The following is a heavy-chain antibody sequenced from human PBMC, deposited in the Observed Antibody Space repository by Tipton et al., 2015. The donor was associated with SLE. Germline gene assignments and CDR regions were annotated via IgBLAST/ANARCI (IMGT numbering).Heavy chain of an antibody. CDR2: INHRGST. CDR3: ARGMGSTLYHFDY. Sequence: TLSLTCTVSGGSISGYYWSWIRQPPGKGLEWIGEINHRGSTNYNPSVKRRVTISVDTSKNQFSLKLSSVTAADTAVYYCARGMGSTLYHFDYWGQGTLVTVSS. D-gene: IGHD6-13*01. J-gene: IGHJ4*02. CDR1: GGSISGYY. V-gene: IGHV4-34*01.